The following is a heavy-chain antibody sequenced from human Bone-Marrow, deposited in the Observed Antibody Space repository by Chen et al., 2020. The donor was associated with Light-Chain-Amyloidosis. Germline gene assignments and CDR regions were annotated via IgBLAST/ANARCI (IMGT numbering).Heavy chain of an antibody. V-gene: IGHV3-72*01. J-gene: IGHJ6*02. CDR2: IKNKISRYTT. CDR1: GLTFSDHH. Sequence: DVQLVESGGGLVQPGGSLRLSCAASGLTFSDHHMDWVRQAPGKGLEWVGRIKNKISRYTTEYAASVKGRFTISRDDSQNSLFLQMNSLKTEDTAVYFCTRWLTSYSYDMDVWGQGTTVAVSS. D-gene: IGHD5-12*01. CDR3: TRWLTSYSYDMDV.